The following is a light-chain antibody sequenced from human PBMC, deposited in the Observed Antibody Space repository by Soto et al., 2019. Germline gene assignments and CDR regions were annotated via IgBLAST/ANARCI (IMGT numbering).Light chain of an antibody. V-gene: IGLV1-51*01. Sequence: QSVLTQPPSVSAAPGQKVTISCSGGSSNIGTNNVCWYQHVPGTAPKILIFDYSNRPSGIPERFAGSKSGTSATLGITGLQTGDEADYYCAAWDSSLSAVVFGGGTKLTVL. CDR1: SSNIGTNN. CDR3: AAWDSSLSAVV. CDR2: DYS. J-gene: IGLJ2*01.